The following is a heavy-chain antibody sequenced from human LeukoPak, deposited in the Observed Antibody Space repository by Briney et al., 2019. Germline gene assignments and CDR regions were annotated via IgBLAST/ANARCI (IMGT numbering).Heavy chain of an antibody. D-gene: IGHD6-19*01. V-gene: IGHV4-39*01. J-gene: IGHJ6*02. CDR1: GXSIGSSSYS. CDR3: ARHSSSNWISRFDV. CDR2: IYYSGST. Sequence: PSETLSLTCIVSGXSIGSSSYSWAWIRQPPGMGLEWIGSIYYSGSTNKNPSLKSRLTMSVDTSLDQFSLKMASVTAADTALYYCARHSSSNWISRFDVWGQGTTVTVSS.